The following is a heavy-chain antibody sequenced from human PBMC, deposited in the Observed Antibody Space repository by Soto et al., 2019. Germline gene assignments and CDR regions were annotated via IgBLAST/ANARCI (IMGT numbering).Heavy chain of an antibody. CDR1: GFTFSSYG. D-gene: IGHD6-19*01. CDR3: AREPRYSSGWPSWFDP. Sequence: GGSLRLSCAASGFTFSSYGMHWVRQAPGKGLEWVAVIWYDGSNKYYADSVKGRFTISRDNSKNTLYLQMNSLRAEDTAVYYCAREPRYSSGWPSWFDPWGQGTLVTVSS. CDR2: IWYDGSNK. J-gene: IGHJ5*02. V-gene: IGHV3-33*01.